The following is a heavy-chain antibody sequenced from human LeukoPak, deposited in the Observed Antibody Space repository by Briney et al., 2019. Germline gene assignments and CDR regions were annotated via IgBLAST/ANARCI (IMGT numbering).Heavy chain of an antibody. CDR2: IYPGDSDT. D-gene: IGHD2-15*01. V-gene: IGHV5-51*01. J-gene: IGHJ6*02. Sequence: GESLKTSCKGSGYSFTSYWIGWVRQMPGKGLEWMGIIYPGDSDTRYSPSFQGQVTISADKSISTAYLQWSSLKASDTAMYYCARRYCSGGSCYYGMDVWGQGTTVTVSS. CDR1: GYSFTSYW. CDR3: ARRYCSGGSCYYGMDV.